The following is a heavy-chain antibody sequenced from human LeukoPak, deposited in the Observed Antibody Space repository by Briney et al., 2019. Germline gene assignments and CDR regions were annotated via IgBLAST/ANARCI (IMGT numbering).Heavy chain of an antibody. CDR1: GYTFTTYG. Sequence: ASVKVSCEASGYTFTTYGLSWVRQAPGQGLEWMGWISVSTGNTRYAQKVQGRVTMTTDTSTSTAYMEVTNLRSDDAAVYYCVRDLGDDKSGVGYFDYWGQGTLVTVSS. J-gene: IGHJ4*02. CDR3: VRDLGDDKSGVGYFDY. CDR2: ISVSTGNT. V-gene: IGHV1-18*01. D-gene: IGHD3-22*01.